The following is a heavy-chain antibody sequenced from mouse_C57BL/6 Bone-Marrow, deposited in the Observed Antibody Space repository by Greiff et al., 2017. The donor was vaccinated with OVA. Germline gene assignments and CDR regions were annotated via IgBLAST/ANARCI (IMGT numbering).Heavy chain of an antibody. D-gene: IGHD2-3*01. CDR3: ARIYDGYHSAWFAD. CDR2: IYPRSGNT. V-gene: IGHV1-81*01. J-gene: IGHJ3*01. Sequence: VKLMESGAELARPGASVKLSCKASGYTFTSYGISWVKQRTGQGLEWIGEIYPRSGNTYYNEKFKGKATLTADKSSSTAYMELRSLTSEDSAVYFCARIYDGYHSAWFADWGQGTLVTVSA. CDR1: GYTFTSYG.